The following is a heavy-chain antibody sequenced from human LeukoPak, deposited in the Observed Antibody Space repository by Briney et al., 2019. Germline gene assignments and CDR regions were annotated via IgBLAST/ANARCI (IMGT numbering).Heavy chain of an antibody. CDR1: GGSISSSNW. Sequence: SETLSLTCAVSGGSISSSNWWSWVRQPPGKGLEWIGEIYHSGSTNYNPSLKSRVTISVDKSKNQFSLKLSSVTAADTAVYYCARHPRTYYDFSVGGYFQHWGQGTLVTVSS. CDR3: ARHPRTYYDFSVGGYFQH. J-gene: IGHJ1*01. CDR2: IYHSGST. V-gene: IGHV4-4*02. D-gene: IGHD3-3*01.